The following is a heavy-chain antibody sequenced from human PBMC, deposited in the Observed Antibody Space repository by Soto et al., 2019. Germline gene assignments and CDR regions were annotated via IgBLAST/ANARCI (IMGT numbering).Heavy chain of an antibody. D-gene: IGHD3-3*01. CDR2: IYYSGST. V-gene: IGHV4-61*01. Sequence: SETLYLACTVSGGSVISGSYYWSWIRQPPGKGLEWIGYIYYSGSTNYNPSLKSRVTISVDTSKNQFSLKLSSVTAADTAVYYCARVWSGYYTGFDYWGQGTLVTVSS. CDR3: ARVWSGYYTGFDY. J-gene: IGHJ4*02. CDR1: GGSVISGSYY.